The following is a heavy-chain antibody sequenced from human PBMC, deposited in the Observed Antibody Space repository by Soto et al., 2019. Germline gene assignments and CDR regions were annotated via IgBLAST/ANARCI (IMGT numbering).Heavy chain of an antibody. Sequence: SETLSLTCTVSGGSISNYYWSWIRQPPGKGLEWIGCIFYSGSTNYSPSLRSRVTISVDTSKNQFSLELSSVTAADTAVYYCARESVRQQLAYYFDYWAQGTLVTVSS. V-gene: IGHV4-59*01. J-gene: IGHJ4*02. CDR1: GGSISNYY. CDR3: ARESVRQQLAYYFDY. CDR2: IFYSGST. D-gene: IGHD6-13*01.